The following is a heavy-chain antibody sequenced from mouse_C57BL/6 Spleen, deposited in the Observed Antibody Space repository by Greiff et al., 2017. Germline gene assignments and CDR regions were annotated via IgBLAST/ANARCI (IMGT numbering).Heavy chain of an antibody. CDR2: INYDGSST. J-gene: IGHJ2*01. V-gene: IGHV5-16*01. D-gene: IGHD4-1*01. Sequence: EVKLVESEGGLVQPGSSMKLSCTASGFTFSDYYMAWVRQVPEKGLEWVANINYDGSSTYYLDSLKSRFIISRDNAKNILYLQMSSLKSADTATYYCARVSGTRDYFDYWGQGTTLTVSS. CDR1: GFTFSDYY. CDR3: ARVSGTRDYFDY.